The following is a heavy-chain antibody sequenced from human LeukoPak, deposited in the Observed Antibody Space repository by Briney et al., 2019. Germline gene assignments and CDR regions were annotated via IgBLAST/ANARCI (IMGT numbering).Heavy chain of an antibody. J-gene: IGHJ4*02. CDR1: GYTFTSYG. CDR2: IIPILGIA. D-gene: IGHD2-21*02. Sequence: ASVKVSCKASGYTFTSYGISWVRQAPGQGLEWMGRIIPILGIANYAQKFQGRVTITADKSTSTAYMELSSLRSEDTAVYYCASARYCGGDCYKPFGYWGQGTLVTVSS. V-gene: IGHV1-69*04. CDR3: ASARYCGGDCYKPFGY.